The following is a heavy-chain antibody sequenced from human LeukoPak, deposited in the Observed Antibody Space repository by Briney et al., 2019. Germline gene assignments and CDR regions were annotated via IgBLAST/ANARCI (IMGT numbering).Heavy chain of an antibody. Sequence: PSETLSLTCTVSGGSISSGGYYWSWIRQHPGKGLEWIGYIYYSGSTYYNPSLKSRVTISVDTSKNQFSLKLSSVTAADTAVYYCARSRRKYYYDSSGYQQDSYFDYWGQGTLVTVSS. CDR2: IYYSGST. V-gene: IGHV4-31*03. D-gene: IGHD3-22*01. CDR3: ARSRRKYYYDSSGYQQDSYFDY. CDR1: GGSISSGGYY. J-gene: IGHJ4*02.